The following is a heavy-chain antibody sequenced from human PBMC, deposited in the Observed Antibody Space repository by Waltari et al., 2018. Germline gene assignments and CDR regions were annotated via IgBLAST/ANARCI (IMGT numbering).Heavy chain of an antibody. CDR2: LSAAGGT. CDR1: GFTFTSYA. D-gene: IGHD6-19*01. J-gene: IGHJ4*02. Sequence: EVHLLESGGGFVQPGGSLRLSCAASGFTFTSYAMSWVRQAPGKGGGWGALLSAAGGTNYADSVRGGFTGSRDNSRNMVFLQVNSLRAEDTAVYYCASRRLSVADPFDAWGQGTLVTVSS. V-gene: IGHV3-23*01. CDR3: ASRRLSVADPFDA.